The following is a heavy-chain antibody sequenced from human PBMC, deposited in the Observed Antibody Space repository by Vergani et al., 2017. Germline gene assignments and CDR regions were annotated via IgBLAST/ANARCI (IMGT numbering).Heavy chain of an antibody. Sequence: QVQLVQSGAEVKKPGASVKVSCKASGYTFTGYYIHWVRQAPGQGLEWMGWINPDSGGINYAQKFQGRVTMTRDTSISTAYMELSRLRSDDTAVYYCARERCSSTSCYGSFDIWGQGTMVTVSS. D-gene: IGHD2-2*01. V-gene: IGHV1-2*02. CDR3: ARERCSSTSCYGSFDI. CDR2: INPDSGGI. CDR1: GYTFTGYY. J-gene: IGHJ3*02.